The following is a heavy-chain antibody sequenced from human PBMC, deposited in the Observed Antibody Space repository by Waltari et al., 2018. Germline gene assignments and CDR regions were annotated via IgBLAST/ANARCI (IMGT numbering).Heavy chain of an antibody. J-gene: IGHJ4*02. V-gene: IGHV4-4*02. D-gene: IGHD2-15*01. CDR2: SHRSERI. CDR3: ARDRGRGLYLDS. CDR1: GDSMSSNDW. Sequence: QVQLQESGPGLVKPSGTLSLTCTVSGDSMSSNDWWSWVRQPPGKGLEWIGQSHRSERINYNPSLESRVTISIDTANNQLSLKVTSTTAADTDVYYCARDRGRGLYLDSWGQGTLVTVSP.